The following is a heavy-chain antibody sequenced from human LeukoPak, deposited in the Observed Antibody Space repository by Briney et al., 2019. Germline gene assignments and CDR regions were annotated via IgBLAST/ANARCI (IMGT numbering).Heavy chain of an antibody. CDR2: IFYTGAA. CDR1: GVSLGSSC. D-gene: IGHD4-17*01. J-gene: IGHJ5*01. CDR3: AKFATVTVPNWIDF. Sequence: SETLSLTCTVSGVSLGSSCWTWIRQPPGEGLQFIGYIFYTGAASYNPSLNGRVTMSVDTSKNQFSLKVSSVTAADSAVYFCAKFATVTVPNWIDFWGQGSLVTVSS. V-gene: IGHV4-59*01.